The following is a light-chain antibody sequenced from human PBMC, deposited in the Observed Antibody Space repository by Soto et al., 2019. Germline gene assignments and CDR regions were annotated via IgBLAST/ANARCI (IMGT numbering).Light chain of an antibody. CDR1: SSDVGGYNY. V-gene: IGLV2-14*03. Sequence: QSALTQPASVSGSPGQSITISCTGTSSDVGGYNYVSWYQQHPGKAPKLMIYDVSNRPSGVSNRFSGSKSGNTASLTISGLQAEDEADYYCCSYTSSSTPVLFGGGTQLTVL. J-gene: IGLJ2*01. CDR3: CSYTSSSTPVL. CDR2: DVS.